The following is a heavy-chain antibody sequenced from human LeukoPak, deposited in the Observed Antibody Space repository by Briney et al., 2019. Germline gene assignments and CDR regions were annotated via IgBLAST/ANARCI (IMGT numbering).Heavy chain of an antibody. Sequence: SETLSLTCTVSGGSISSYYWSWIRQPPGKGLEWIGRIYTSGSTNYNPSLKSRVTISVDTSKNQFSLKLSSVTAADTAVYYCARDDVYSGSYYNYWGQGTLVTVSS. D-gene: IGHD1-26*01. CDR3: ARDDVYSGSYYNY. J-gene: IGHJ4*02. V-gene: IGHV4-4*08. CDR1: GGSISSYY. CDR2: IYTSGST.